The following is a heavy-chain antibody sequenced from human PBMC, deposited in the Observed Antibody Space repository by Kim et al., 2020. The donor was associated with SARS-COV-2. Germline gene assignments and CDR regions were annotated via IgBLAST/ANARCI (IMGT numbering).Heavy chain of an antibody. CDR3: ARGGADIVATTFDY. D-gene: IGHD5-12*01. J-gene: IGHJ4*02. V-gene: IGHV3-30*07. Sequence: ADSVKGRFTISRDNSKNTLYLQMNSLRAEDTAVYYCARGGADIVATTFDYWGQGTLVTVSS.